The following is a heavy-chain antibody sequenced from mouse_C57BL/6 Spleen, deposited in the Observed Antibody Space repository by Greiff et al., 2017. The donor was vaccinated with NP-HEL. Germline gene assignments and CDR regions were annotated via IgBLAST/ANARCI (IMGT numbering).Heavy chain of an antibody. J-gene: IGHJ3*01. Sequence: VQLVESGPGLVQPSQSLSITCTVSGFSLTSYGVHWVRQSPGKGLEWLGVIWSGGSTDYNAAFISRLSISKDNSKSQVFFKMNSLQADDTAIYYCARGDSSGSFFAYWGQGTLVTVSA. V-gene: IGHV2-2*01. D-gene: IGHD3-2*02. CDR2: IWSGGST. CDR1: GFSLTSYG. CDR3: ARGDSSGSFFAY.